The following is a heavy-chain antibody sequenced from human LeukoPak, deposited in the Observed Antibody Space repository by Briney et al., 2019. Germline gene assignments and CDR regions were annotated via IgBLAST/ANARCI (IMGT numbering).Heavy chain of an antibody. D-gene: IGHD2-2*01. CDR3: AKGGARICSSTSCYYY. V-gene: IGHV3-23*01. CDR1: GFTFSSYA. CDR2: ISGSGGST. Sequence: GGSLRLSCAASGFTFSSYAMSWVRQAPGKGLEWVSAISGSGGSTYYADSVKGRFTIPRDNSKNTLYLQMNSLRAEDTAVYYCAKGGARICSSTSCYYYWGQGTLVTVSS. J-gene: IGHJ4*02.